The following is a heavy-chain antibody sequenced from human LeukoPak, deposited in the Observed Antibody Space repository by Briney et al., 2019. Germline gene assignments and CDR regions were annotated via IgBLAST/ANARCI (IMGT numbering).Heavy chain of an antibody. D-gene: IGHD1-1*01. CDR3: ASERTSSYAFDI. Sequence: SETLSLTCTVSGGSISSGGYYWSWIRQHPGKGLEWIGYIYYSGSTYYNPSLKSRVTISVDTSKNQFSLKLSSVTAADTAVYYCASERTSSYAFDIWGQGTMVTVSS. CDR2: IYYSGST. V-gene: IGHV4-31*03. CDR1: GGSISSGGYY. J-gene: IGHJ3*02.